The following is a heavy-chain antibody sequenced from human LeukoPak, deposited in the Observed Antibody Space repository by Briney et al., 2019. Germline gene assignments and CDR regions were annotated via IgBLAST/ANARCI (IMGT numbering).Heavy chain of an antibody. V-gene: IGHV4-39*07. D-gene: IGHD3-9*01. J-gene: IGHJ3*02. CDR3: ARAAQNKYYDILTGYYITIDAFDI. CDR1: GDSITTTTYY. Sequence: SKTLSLICSVSGDSITTTTYYWAWIRQSPGKGLEWIGSTYKTGSSYYSPSLKSRVTVSIDTSKNQFSLKMKSVTAADTAVYYCARAAQNKYYDILTGYYITIDAFDIWGQGTMVTVSS. CDR2: TYKTGSS.